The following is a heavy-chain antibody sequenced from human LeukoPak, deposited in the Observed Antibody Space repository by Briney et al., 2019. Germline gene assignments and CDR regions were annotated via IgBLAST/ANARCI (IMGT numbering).Heavy chain of an antibody. D-gene: IGHD3-10*01. J-gene: IGHJ4*02. CDR3: ARDDGVLWFGELGY. V-gene: IGHV3-33*01. CDR2: IWYDGSNK. Sequence: GSLRLYCAASGFTFRSYGMHWVRQAPGKGLEWVAVIWYDGSNKYYADSVKGRFTISRDNSKNTLYLQMNSLRAEDTAVYYCARDDGVLWFGELGYWGQGTLVTVSS. CDR1: GFTFRSYG.